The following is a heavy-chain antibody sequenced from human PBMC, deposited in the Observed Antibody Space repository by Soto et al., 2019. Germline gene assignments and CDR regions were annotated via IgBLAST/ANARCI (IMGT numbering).Heavy chain of an antibody. CDR3: ARAPYYCSGGSCRPNDAFDI. CDR1: GYTFTSYG. J-gene: IGHJ3*02. CDR2: ISAYNGNT. D-gene: IGHD2-15*01. V-gene: IGHV1-18*01. Sequence: ASVKVSCKASGYTFTSYGISWVRQAPGQGLEWMGWISAYNGNTNYAQKLQGRVTMTTDTSTSTAYMELRSLRSDDTAVYYCARAPYYCSGGSCRPNDAFDIWGQGTMVTVSS.